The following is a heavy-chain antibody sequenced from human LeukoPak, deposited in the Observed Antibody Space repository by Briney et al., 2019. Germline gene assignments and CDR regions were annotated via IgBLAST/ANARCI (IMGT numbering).Heavy chain of an antibody. CDR3: AKETMVTLGSYFHY. CDR1: GFTLSSCG. Sequence: GGSLRLSCAVSGFTLSSCGMHWVRQAPGKGLEWLAGISHDGGNKYYADSVKGRFTISRDNSKNTLDLQMNSLRAEDTVLYYCAKETMVTLGSYFHYWGQGTQVTVSS. V-gene: IGHV3-30*02. CDR2: ISHDGGNK. D-gene: IGHD4-23*01. J-gene: IGHJ4*02.